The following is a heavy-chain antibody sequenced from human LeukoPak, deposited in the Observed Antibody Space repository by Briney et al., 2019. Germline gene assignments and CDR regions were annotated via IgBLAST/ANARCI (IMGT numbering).Heavy chain of an antibody. CDR2: INHSGST. V-gene: IGHV4-34*01. J-gene: IGHJ6*02. CDR3: ARWYRFTVVTTGRSEEQPDYYYYYGMDV. Sequence: PSETLSLTCAVYGGSFSGYYWSWIRQPPGKGLEWIGEINHSGSTNYNPSIKSRVTISVDTSKNQFSLKLSSVTAADTAVYYCARWYRFTVVTTGRSEEQPDYYYYYGMDVWGQGTTVTVSS. CDR1: GGSFSGYY. D-gene: IGHD4-23*01.